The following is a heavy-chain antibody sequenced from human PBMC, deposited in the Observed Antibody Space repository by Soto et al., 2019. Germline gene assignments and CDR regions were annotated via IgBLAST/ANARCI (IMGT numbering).Heavy chain of an antibody. CDR2: ISPSSTYI. Sequence: GGSLRLSCAASGFTFSPYTMSWVRQAPGKGLEWVSSISPSSTYIYYADSVKGRFTISRDNAKNSLYLQMNSLRADDTAMYYCAREVGVVPTDPYDYWGQGTLVTVSS. CDR1: GFTFSPYT. D-gene: IGHD2-2*01. J-gene: IGHJ4*02. V-gene: IGHV3-21*01. CDR3: AREVGVVPTDPYDY.